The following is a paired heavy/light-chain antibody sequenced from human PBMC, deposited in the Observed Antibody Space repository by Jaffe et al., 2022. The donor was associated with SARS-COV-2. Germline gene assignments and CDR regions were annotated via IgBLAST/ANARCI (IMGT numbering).Heavy chain of an antibody. D-gene: IGHD6-13*01. CDR2: ISYAGSNE. CDR1: GFTFNNYG. J-gene: IGHJ6*02. V-gene: IGHV3-30*18. Sequence: QVLLVESGGGVVQPGRSLRLSCAASGFTFNNYGMHWVRQAPGKGLEWVAVISYAGSNEYYTDSVKGRFTISRDNSENTLFLQMNSLRAEDTAVYYCAKDVYSSSPYYGMAVWGQGTTVTVSS. CDR3: AKDVYSSSPYYGMAV.
Light chain of an antibody. Sequence: DIQLTQSPSFLSASVGDRVIITCRASQGISSFLAWYQEKPGKVPKLLIYTASTLQSGVPSRFSGSGSGTEFTLTISSLQPEDSATYYCQQLKSYPLTFGGGTKVEIK. V-gene: IGKV1-9*01. CDR2: TAS. CDR3: QQLKSYPLT. CDR1: QGISSF. J-gene: IGKJ4*01.